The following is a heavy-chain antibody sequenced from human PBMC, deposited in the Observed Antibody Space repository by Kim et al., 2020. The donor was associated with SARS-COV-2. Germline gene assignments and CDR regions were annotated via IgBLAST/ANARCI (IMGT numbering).Heavy chain of an antibody. D-gene: IGHD3-9*01. Sequence: ASVKVSCKASGYTFTSYGISWVRQAPGQGLEWMGWISAYNGNTNYAQKLQGRVTMTTDTSTSTAYMELRSLRSDDTAVYYCARAKGGLRYFDWFPLLDYWGQGTLVTVSS. V-gene: IGHV1-18*01. CDR3: ARAKGGLRYFDWFPLLDY. CDR1: GYTFTSYG. J-gene: IGHJ4*02. CDR2: ISAYNGNT.